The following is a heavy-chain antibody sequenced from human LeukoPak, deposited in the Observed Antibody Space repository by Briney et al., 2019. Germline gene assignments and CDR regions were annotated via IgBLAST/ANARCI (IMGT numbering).Heavy chain of an antibody. D-gene: IGHD2-15*01. V-gene: IGHV3-30*18. CDR1: GFTFSSYG. Sequence: HPGGSLRLSCAASGFTFSSYGMHWVRQAPGKGLEWVAVISHDGSNIYYGDSVKGRFSISRDNSKNTLYLQMNSLRVEDTAVYYCAKDPYRVVVATGDYLDPWGQGTLVTVSS. J-gene: IGHJ5*02. CDR2: ISHDGSNI. CDR3: AKDPYRVVVATGDYLDP.